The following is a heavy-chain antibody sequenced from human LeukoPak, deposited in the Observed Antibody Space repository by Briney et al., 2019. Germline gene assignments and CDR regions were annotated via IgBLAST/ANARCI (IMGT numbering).Heavy chain of an antibody. CDR3: ARRDGYNSDAFDI. CDR1: GYTFTGYY. V-gene: IGHV1-2*04. J-gene: IGHJ3*02. D-gene: IGHD5-24*01. Sequence: ASVKVSCKASGYTFTGYYMHWVRQAPGQGLEWMGWINPNSGGTNYAQKFQGWVTMTRDTSISTAYMELSRLRSDDTAVYYCARRDGYNSDAFDIWGQGTMVTVSS. CDR2: INPNSGGT.